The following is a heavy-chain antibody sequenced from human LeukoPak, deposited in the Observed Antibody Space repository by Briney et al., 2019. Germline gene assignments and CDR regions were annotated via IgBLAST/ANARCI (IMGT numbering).Heavy chain of an antibody. CDR2: ISYDGSNK. CDR3: ARGSLSSSWPFDY. CDR1: GFTFSSYG. Sequence: PGGSLRLSCAASGFTFSSYGMHWVRQAPGKGLEWVAVISYDGSNKYYADSVKGRFTISRDNAKNSLYLQMNSLRAEDTAVYYCARGSLSSSWPFDYWGQGTLVTVSS. V-gene: IGHV3-30*03. J-gene: IGHJ4*02. D-gene: IGHD6-13*01.